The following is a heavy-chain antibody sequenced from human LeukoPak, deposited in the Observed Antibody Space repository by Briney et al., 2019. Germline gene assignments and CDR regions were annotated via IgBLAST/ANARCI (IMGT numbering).Heavy chain of an antibody. CDR3: AKDSTMGIEDWYFDL. CDR2: IIGSGGST. CDR1: GFTFSSYA. J-gene: IGHJ2*01. V-gene: IGHV3-23*01. D-gene: IGHD7-27*01. Sequence: GGSLRLSCAASGFTFSSYAMSWVRQAPGKGLEWVSAIIGSGGSTYYADSVKGRFTISRDNSKNTLYLQMNSLRAEDTAVYYCAKDSTMGIEDWYFDLWGRGTLVTVSS.